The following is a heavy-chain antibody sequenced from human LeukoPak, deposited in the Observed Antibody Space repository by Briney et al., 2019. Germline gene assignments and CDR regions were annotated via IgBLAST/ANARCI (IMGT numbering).Heavy chain of an antibody. CDR2: FYYSGST. CDR3: ARARPDYYYGLDV. J-gene: IGHJ6*01. V-gene: IGHV4-59*01. CDR1: GDSISGYY. Sequence: PSETLSLTCTVSGDSISGYYWSWIRQSPGKGLEWIGYFYYSGSTNYNPSLKSRVTISVDTSKNLFSLKLSSVTAADTAVYYCARARPDYYYGLDVWGPGTTVTVSS.